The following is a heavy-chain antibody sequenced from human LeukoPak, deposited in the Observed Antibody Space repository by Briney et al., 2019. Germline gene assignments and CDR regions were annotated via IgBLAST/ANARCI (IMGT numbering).Heavy chain of an antibody. CDR1: GYTFTSYD. J-gene: IGHJ6*03. D-gene: IGHD5-18*01. CDR2: MNPNSGNT. Sequence: ASVKVSCKASGYTFTSYDINWVRQATGQGLEWMGWMNPNSGNTGYAQKFQGRVTMTRNTSISTAYMELSSLRSEDTAVYYCAKGPVDTAMVFYYYYYMDVWGKGTTVTISS. CDR3: AKGPVDTAMVFYYYYYMDV. V-gene: IGHV1-8*01.